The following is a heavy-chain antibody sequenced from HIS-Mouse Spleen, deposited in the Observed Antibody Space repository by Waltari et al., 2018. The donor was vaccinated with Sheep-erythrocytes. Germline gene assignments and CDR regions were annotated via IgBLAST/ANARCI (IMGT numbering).Heavy chain of an antibody. D-gene: IGHD6-13*01. CDR2: ISYDGSNK. J-gene: IGHJ1*01. V-gene: IGHV3-30-3*01. CDR1: GFPFSGHA. Sequence: QVQLVESGGGVVQPGRSLRLSCAASGFPFSGHARTWVRQAPGKGLEWVAVISYDGSNKYYADSVKGRFTISRDNSKNTLYLQMNSLRAEDTAVYYCARGAYSSSWYPFQHWGQGTLVTVSS. CDR3: ARGAYSSSWYPFQH.